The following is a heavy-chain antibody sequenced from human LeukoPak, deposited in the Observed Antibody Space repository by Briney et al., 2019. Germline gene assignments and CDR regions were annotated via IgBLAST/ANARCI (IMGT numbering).Heavy chain of an antibody. CDR3: ASQLGGLVAGNY. J-gene: IGHJ4*02. D-gene: IGHD6-19*01. Sequence: PSETLSLTCTVSGGSVSNEIYYWSWIRQPPGKGLEWIGYVSYSGSTSYNASLKSRVTMSVDTSKNQFSLNLTSVTAADTAVYYCASQLGGLVAGNYWGQGTLVTVSS. CDR2: VSYSGST. V-gene: IGHV4-61*01. CDR1: GGSVSNEIYY.